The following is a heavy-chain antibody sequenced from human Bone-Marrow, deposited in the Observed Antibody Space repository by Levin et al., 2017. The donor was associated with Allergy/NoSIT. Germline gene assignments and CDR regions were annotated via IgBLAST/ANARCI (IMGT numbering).Heavy chain of an antibody. V-gene: IGHV3-74*01. CDR1: GFTFTSSW. CDR3: ARGGFDHAFDS. J-gene: IGHJ3*02. Sequence: LSLTCAASGFTFTSSWMHWVRQAPGKGLVWVSRVNSDGSDTIYADSVKGRFTISRDNAKNTLYLQMNRLRAEDTAVYYCARGGFDHAFDSWGPGTMVTVSS. CDR2: VNSDGSDT. D-gene: IGHD3-9*01.